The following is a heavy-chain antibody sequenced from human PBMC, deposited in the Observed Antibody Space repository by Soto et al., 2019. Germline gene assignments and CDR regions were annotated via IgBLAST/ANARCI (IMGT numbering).Heavy chain of an antibody. D-gene: IGHD6-13*01. CDR1: GGSISSYY. J-gene: IGHJ5*02. Sequence: SETLSLTCTVSGGSISSYYWSWIRQPAGKGLEWIGRIYTSGSTNYNPSLKSRVTMSVDTSKNQFSLKLSSVTAADTAVYYCARDRPGGYSSSWYGGDWFDPWGQGTLVTVS. CDR2: IYTSGST. V-gene: IGHV4-4*07. CDR3: ARDRPGGYSSSWYGGDWFDP.